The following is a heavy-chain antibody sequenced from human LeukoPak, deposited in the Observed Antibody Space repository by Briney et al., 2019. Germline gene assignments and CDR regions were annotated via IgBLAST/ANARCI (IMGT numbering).Heavy chain of an antibody. CDR1: GGTFSSYA. D-gene: IGHD5-18*01. CDR2: IIPIFGTA. J-gene: IGHJ4*02. V-gene: IGHV1-69*13. Sequence: SVKVSCKASGGTFSSYAISWVRQAPGQGLEWMGGIIPIFGTANYAQKFQGRVTITADESTSTAYMELSSLRSEDTAVYYCAKGIRSTAMVLDYWGQGTLVTVSS. CDR3: AKGIRSTAMVLDY.